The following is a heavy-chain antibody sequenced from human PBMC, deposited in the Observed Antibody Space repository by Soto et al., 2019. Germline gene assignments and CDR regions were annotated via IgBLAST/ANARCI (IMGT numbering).Heavy chain of an antibody. J-gene: IGHJ6*02. CDR2: INHSGST. CDR3: ARGEDLTDYYYYGMDV. CDR1: GGSFSGCY. Sequence: SETLSLTCAVYGGSFSGCYWSWIRQPPGKGLEWIGEINHSGSTNHNPSLKSRVTISVDTSKNQFSLKLSSVTAADTAVYYCARGEDLTDYYYYGMDVWGQGTTVTVSS. V-gene: IGHV4-34*01.